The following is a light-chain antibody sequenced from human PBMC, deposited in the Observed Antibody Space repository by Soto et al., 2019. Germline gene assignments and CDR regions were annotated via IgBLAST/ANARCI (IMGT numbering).Light chain of an antibody. V-gene: IGKV3-15*01. J-gene: IGKJ5*01. Sequence: EIVMTRSPAPLSVSPCERATLSFSASQSVSSNLAWYQQKPGQAPRLLIYGASTRATGIPARFSGSGSGTEFTLTISSLQSEDFAVYYCQQYNNWPPGITFGQGTRLEIK. CDR3: QQYNNWPPGIT. CDR2: GAS. CDR1: QSVSSN.